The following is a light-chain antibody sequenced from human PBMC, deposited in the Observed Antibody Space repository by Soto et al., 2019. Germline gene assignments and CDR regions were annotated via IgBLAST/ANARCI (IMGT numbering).Light chain of an antibody. Sequence: QSVLTQSPSASASLGASVKLTCTLNSGHSSYAVAWYQQQPEKGPRFLMNLTSDGSHTKGDGIPERFSGSSSGAERYLTISGLQSEDEADYYCQTWGTGRVFGGGTKLTVL. CDR1: SGHSSYA. CDR3: QTWGTGRV. CDR2: LTSDGSH. J-gene: IGLJ3*02. V-gene: IGLV4-69*01.